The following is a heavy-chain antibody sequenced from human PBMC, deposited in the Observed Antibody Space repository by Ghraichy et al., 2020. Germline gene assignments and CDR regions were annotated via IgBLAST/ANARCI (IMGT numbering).Heavy chain of an antibody. J-gene: IGHJ2*01. CDR2: ITGSSITI. V-gene: IGHV3-48*01. D-gene: IGHD6-13*01. Sequence: GGSLRLSWEGSGHSFSDYSMMWVRLPPRKALEWVSYITGSSITIFYTDSVKGRFTISRDNAKNSLYLQMNSLRAEDTAVYYCARLPLPRRAAVGDWYFDLWGRGTLVTVSS. CDR1: GHSFSDYS. CDR3: ARLPLPRRAAVGDWYFDL.